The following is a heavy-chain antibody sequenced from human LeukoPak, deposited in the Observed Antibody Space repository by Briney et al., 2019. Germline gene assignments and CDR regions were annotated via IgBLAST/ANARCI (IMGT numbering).Heavy chain of an antibody. CDR1: GGSISSSSYY. CDR2: IYYSGST. CDR3: AREQRSSGWYLGYYYYYMDV. J-gene: IGHJ6*03. V-gene: IGHV4-39*07. D-gene: IGHD6-19*01. Sequence: PSETLSLTCTVSGGSISSSSYYWGWIRQPPGKGLEWIGSIYYSGSTYYNPSLKSRVTISVDTSKNQFSLKLSSVTAADTAVYYCAREQRSSGWYLGYYYYYMDVWGKGTSVTISS.